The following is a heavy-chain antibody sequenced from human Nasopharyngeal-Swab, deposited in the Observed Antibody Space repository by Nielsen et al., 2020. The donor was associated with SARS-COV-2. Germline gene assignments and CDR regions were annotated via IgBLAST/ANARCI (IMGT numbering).Heavy chain of an antibody. Sequence: GESLKISCADSGFTFGDYVMFWFCQAPGKGLVWVSRINSDGSSTSCADSVKGRFTISRDNAKNTLYLQMNSLRAEDTAVYYCARSLILQRDAFDIWGQGTMVTVSS. D-gene: IGHD1-1*01. CDR3: ARSLILQRDAFDI. V-gene: IGHV3-74*01. J-gene: IGHJ3*02. CDR2: INSDGSST. CDR1: GFTFGDYV.